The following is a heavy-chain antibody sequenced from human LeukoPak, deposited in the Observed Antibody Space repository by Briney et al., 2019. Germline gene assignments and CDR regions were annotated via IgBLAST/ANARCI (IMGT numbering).Heavy chain of an antibody. CDR1: GGSVSSGGYY. CDR2: IYYSGGST. J-gene: IGHJ4*02. CDR3: ARGGQLTPDY. D-gene: IGHD5-18*01. Sequence: SETLSLTCTVSGGSVSSGGYYWSWIRQPPGKGLEWIGYIYYSGGSTNHNPSLKSRVSMSVDTSKNQFSLKLSSVTAADTAVYYCARGGQLTPDYWGQGTLVTVSS. V-gene: IGHV4-61*08.